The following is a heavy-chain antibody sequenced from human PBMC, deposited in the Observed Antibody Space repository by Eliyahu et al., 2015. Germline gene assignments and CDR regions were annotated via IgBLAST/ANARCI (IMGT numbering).Heavy chain of an antibody. J-gene: IGHJ4*02. CDR1: GFTFXXXX. D-gene: IGHD3-9*01. CDR3: AKGNRAYDILTGYAGWFKVDY. CDR2: ISGSGGST. V-gene: IGHV3-23*01. Sequence: EVQLLESGGGLVQPGGSLRLSCAASGFTFXXXXMSWVRQAPGKGXEGVSAISGSGGSTYYADSVKGRFTISRDNSKNTLYLQMNSLRAEDTAVYYCAKGNRAYDILTGYAGWFKVDYWGQGTLVTVSS.